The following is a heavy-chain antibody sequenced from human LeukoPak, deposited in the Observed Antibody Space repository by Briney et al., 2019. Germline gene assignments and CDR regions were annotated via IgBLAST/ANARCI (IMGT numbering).Heavy chain of an antibody. D-gene: IGHD3-22*01. V-gene: IGHV4-39*01. Sequence: SETLSLTYSVSGDSVSRSDSYWDWIRQPPGKGLEWIGTIYYSGRTYYSPSLKSRVTMSVDPSNNQFSLNLRPVTAADTALYYCARRRYYDGSGYLEWGQGTLLSVSS. J-gene: IGHJ1*01. CDR2: IYYSGRT. CDR1: GDSVSRSDSY. CDR3: ARRRYYDGSGYLE.